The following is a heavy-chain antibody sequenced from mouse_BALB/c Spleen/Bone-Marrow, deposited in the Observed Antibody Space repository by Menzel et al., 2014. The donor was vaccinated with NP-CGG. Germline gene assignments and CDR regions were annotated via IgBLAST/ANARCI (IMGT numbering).Heavy chain of an antibody. CDR3: TRDGHNYYAMDY. J-gene: IGHJ4*01. CDR2: INPSNGGT. Sequence: QQSGAELVKPGTSVRLSCKASGYTFTTYYIYWVKQRAGQGLEWIGEINPSNGGTNFNEKYKSKATLTVDKSSSTSYMQLSSLTSEDSAVYYCTRDGHNYYAMDYWGQGTSVTVSS. CDR1: GYTFTTYY. V-gene: IGHV1-53*01. D-gene: IGHD2-3*01.